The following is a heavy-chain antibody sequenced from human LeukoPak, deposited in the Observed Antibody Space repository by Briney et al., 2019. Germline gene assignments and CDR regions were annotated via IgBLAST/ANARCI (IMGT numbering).Heavy chain of an antibody. V-gene: IGHV3-49*03. Sequence: GGSLRLSCTASGFPFGDYAMSWFRQAPGKGLEWVGFIRSKAYGGTTEYAASVKGRFTISRDDSKSIAYLQMNSLKTEDTAVYYCTRHCSSTSCPNPDDDYWGQGTLVTVSS. CDR2: IRSKAYGGTT. J-gene: IGHJ4*02. D-gene: IGHD2-2*01. CDR1: GFPFGDYA. CDR3: TRHCSSTSCPNPDDDY.